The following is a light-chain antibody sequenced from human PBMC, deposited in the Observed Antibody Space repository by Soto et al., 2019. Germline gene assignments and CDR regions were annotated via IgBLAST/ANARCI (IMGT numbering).Light chain of an antibody. V-gene: IGKV3-20*01. CDR2: GAS. CDR3: QQDGSSRT. CDR1: QSVSRSY. J-gene: IGKJ1*01. Sequence: EIVCTQSPGTLSLSPGERATLSCRASQSVSRSYLAWYQQKPGQAPRLLIYGASSRATGIPDRFSGSGSGTDFTLTSSRLEPEDFAVYYCQQDGSSRTFGQGTKVDI.